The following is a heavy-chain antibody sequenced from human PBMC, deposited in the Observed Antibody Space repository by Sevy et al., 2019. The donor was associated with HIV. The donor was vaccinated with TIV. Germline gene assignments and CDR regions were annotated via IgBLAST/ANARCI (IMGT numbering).Heavy chain of an antibody. CDR1: GFTFSSYG. CDR3: TRGNDYVWGSYRSSKRNFDY. Sequence: GGSLRLSCAASGFTFSSYGMHWVRQAPGKGLEWVGFIRSKAYGGTTEYAASVKGRFTISRDDSKSIAYLQMNSLKTEDTAVDYCTRGNDYVWGSYRSSKRNFDYWGQGTLVTVSS. CDR2: IRSKAYGGTT. V-gene: IGHV3-49*04. D-gene: IGHD3-16*02. J-gene: IGHJ4*02.